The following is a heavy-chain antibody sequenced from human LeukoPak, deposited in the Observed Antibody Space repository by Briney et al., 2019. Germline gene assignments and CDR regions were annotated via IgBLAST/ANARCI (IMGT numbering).Heavy chain of an antibody. D-gene: IGHD2-2*01. CDR1: GFTFSSYS. V-gene: IGHV3-21*01. CDR2: ISSSSSDI. Sequence: PEGSLRLSCAASGFTFSSYSMNWVRQAPGKGLEWVSSISSSSSDIYYADAVKGRFTISRDNAKHTLYLQMNSLRAEVTAVYYCARVGVVVPAALINWFDPWGQGTLVTVSS. CDR3: ARVGVVVPAALINWFDP. J-gene: IGHJ5*02.